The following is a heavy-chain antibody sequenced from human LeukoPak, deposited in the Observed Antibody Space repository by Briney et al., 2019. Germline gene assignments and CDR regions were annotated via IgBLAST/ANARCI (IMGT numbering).Heavy chain of an antibody. J-gene: IGHJ5*02. D-gene: IGHD5-24*01. CDR1: GGSISSSSYY. V-gene: IGHV4-39*01. CDR2: IYYSGSP. CDR3: ARSTAPVLNYNNWFDP. Sequence: SETLSLTCTVSGGSISSSSYYWGWIRQPPGKGLEWIGTIYYSGSPYNNPSLKSRVTMSVDRSRNRFSLNLSSVTAADTAVYFCARSTAPVLNYNNWFDPWSQGTLVTVSS.